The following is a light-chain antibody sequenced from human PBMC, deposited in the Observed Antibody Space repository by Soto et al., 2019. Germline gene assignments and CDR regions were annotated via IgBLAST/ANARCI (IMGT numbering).Light chain of an antibody. J-gene: IGKJ5*01. Sequence: EIVRTQSPATLSVSPGERATLSCRASQSVSTNLAWYQQKPGQAPRLLIYGAYSRATGIPDRFGGSESGTDFTLTIRRLEPEDFAVYYCKQYGSSPITFGQGTRLEI. CDR3: KQYGSSPIT. CDR2: GAY. V-gene: IGKV3-20*01. CDR1: QSVSTN.